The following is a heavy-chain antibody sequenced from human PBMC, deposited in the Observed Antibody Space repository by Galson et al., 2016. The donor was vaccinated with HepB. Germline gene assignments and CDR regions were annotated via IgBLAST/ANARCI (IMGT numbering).Heavy chain of an antibody. D-gene: IGHD2/OR15-2a*01. CDR2: VSGSGHST. J-gene: IGHJ4*02. Sequence: SLRLSCAASGFTFSDYAMSWVRQAPGKGLEWVSVVSGSGHSTYYADSVKGRFTISRDNSKNTVYLQMNSLRAEDTAVYYCARDHAGGIVDYYFYYWGQGTLVTVSS. CDR1: GFTFSDYA. CDR3: ARDHAGGIVDYYFYY. V-gene: IGHV3-23*01.